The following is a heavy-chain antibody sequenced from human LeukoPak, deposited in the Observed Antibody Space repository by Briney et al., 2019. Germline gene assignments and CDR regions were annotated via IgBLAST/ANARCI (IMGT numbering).Heavy chain of an antibody. D-gene: IGHD5-18*01. CDR2: INPNSGGT. CDR3: ARHRGADTAMVSEVNAFDI. V-gene: IGHV1-2*02. J-gene: IGHJ3*02. Sequence: ASVKVSYKASGYTFTGYYMHWVRQAPGQGLEWMGWINPNSGGTNYAQKFQGRVTMTRDTSISTAYMELSRLRSDDTAVYYCARHRGADTAMVSEVNAFDIWGQGTMVTVSS. CDR1: GYTFTGYY.